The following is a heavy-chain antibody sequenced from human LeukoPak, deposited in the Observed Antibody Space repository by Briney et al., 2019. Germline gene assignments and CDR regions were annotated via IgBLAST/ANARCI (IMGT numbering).Heavy chain of an antibody. CDR2: IYGGGTT. Sequence: GGSLRLSCAASGFTVSSKYMSWVRQAPGKGLEWVSVIYGGGTTYYADSVKGRFTISRDNSRSTVDLQMNGLRVEDTGIYYCARDEIPSGTWGQGTMVIVSS. J-gene: IGHJ3*01. CDR3: ARDEIPSGT. V-gene: IGHV3-53*01. CDR1: GFTVSSKY. D-gene: IGHD6-25*01.